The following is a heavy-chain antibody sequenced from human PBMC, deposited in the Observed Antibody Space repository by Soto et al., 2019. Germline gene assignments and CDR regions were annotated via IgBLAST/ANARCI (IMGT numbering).Heavy chain of an antibody. CDR1: GYTFTDYH. CDR2: INANNGGA. J-gene: IGHJ5*02. V-gene: IGHV1-2*02. CDR3: AREGGSETLQPSYNGVDT. D-gene: IGHD6-25*01. Sequence: QVQLVQSGAEVKKPGASVKVSCKASGYTFTDYHIHWVRQAPGQGLEFMGWINANNGGAGSAQQFQGRVTVTRDTSITTVYMELSTLRSDDTAVYYCAREGGSETLQPSYNGVDTWGQGTLVTVSS.